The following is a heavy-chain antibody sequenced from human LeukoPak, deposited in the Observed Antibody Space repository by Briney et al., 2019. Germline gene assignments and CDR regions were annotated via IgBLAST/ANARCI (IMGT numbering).Heavy chain of an antibody. CDR3: AKSPQGYFDWLLSY. CDR2: IIPLFGTA. D-gene: IGHD3-9*01. V-gene: IGHV1-69*13. Sequence: SVEVSCKASGGTFSSYAISWVRQAPGQGLEWMGGIIPLFGTANYAQKFQGRVTITADESTSTAYMELSSLRSEDTAVYYCAKSPQGYFDWLLSYWGQGTLVTVSS. J-gene: IGHJ4*02. CDR1: GGTFSSYA.